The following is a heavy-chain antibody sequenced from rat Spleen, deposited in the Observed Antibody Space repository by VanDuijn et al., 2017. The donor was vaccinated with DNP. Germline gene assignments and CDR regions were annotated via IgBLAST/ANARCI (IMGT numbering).Heavy chain of an antibody. CDR2: LSTGGGNP. CDR3: TTGGYLRDWYFDF. J-gene: IGHJ1*01. Sequence: EVQLVESGGGLIPPGRSLKVSCEASGLPFRDYNMAWVRQTTETGLEWVAYLSTGGGNPYYRDSERGRLTISRENAKGSLYLEMDSLRSEDPATYYCTTGGYLRDWYFDFWSPGTMVTVSS. CDR1: GLPFRDYN. V-gene: IGHV5S23*01. D-gene: IGHD2-2*01.